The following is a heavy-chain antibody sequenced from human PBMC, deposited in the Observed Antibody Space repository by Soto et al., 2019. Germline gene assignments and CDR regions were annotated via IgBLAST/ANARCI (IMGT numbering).Heavy chain of an antibody. V-gene: IGHV3-9*01. J-gene: IGHJ4*02. Sequence: EVQLVESGGGLVQPGRSLRLSCAASGFTFDDYAMHWVRQAPGKGLEWVSGIRWNSGSIGYADSVKGRFTISRDNDKNCLYLQMNGLRAEDTALYYCAKDMGRFGEVLPDYWGQGTLVTVSS. D-gene: IGHD3-10*01. CDR2: IRWNSGSI. CDR3: AKDMGRFGEVLPDY. CDR1: GFTFDDYA.